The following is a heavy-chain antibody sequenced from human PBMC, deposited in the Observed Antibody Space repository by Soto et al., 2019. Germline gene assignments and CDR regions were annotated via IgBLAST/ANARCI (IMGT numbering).Heavy chain of an antibody. Sequence: QVQLQESGPGLVKPSQTLSLTCTVSGGSISSGDYYWSWIRQPPGKGLEWIGYIYYSGSTYYNPSLQGRVTISVDTANNQFSLKLSAVTAADTAVYYCARGPPDYDILTGYWPHYYYYGMDVWGQGTTVTVSS. D-gene: IGHD3-9*01. CDR2: IYYSGST. J-gene: IGHJ6*02. CDR3: ARGPPDYDILTGYWPHYYYYGMDV. CDR1: GGSISSGDYY. V-gene: IGHV4-30-4*01.